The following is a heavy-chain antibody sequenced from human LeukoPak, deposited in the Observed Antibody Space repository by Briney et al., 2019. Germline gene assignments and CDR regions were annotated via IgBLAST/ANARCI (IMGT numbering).Heavy chain of an antibody. CDR2: ISAYNGNT. CDR1: GYTFTSYG. J-gene: IGHJ6*02. V-gene: IGHV1-18*01. Sequence: GASVKVSCKASGYTFTSYGISWVRQAPGQRLEWMGWISAYNGNTNYAQKLQGRVTMTTDTSTSTAYMELRSLRSDDTAVYYCAREVEYSYGYYYYGMDVWGQGTTVTVSS. D-gene: IGHD5-18*01. CDR3: AREVEYSYGYYYYGMDV.